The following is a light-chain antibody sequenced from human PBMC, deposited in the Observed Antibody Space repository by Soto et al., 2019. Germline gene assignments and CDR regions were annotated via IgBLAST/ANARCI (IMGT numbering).Light chain of an antibody. CDR2: GVS. V-gene: IGKV3-20*01. Sequence: EIVLTQSPGTLSLSPGERATLSCRASQSVSNNYLAWFQQKPGQAPRVLIYGVSSRATGIPDRFSGSGCGTDFTLTISRLEPEDFAVYYCQQYDRSPFTFGPGTKVDIK. J-gene: IGKJ3*01. CDR3: QQYDRSPFT. CDR1: QSVSNNY.